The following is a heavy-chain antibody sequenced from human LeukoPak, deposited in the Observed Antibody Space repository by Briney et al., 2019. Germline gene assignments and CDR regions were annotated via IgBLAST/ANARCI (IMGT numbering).Heavy chain of an antibody. CDR3: AAGSYYDSSGYDAFDI. D-gene: IGHD3-22*01. Sequence: SVKVSCKASGFTFTSSAMQWVRQARGQRLEWIGWIVVGSGNTNYAQKFQERVTITRDMSTSTAYMELSSLRSEDTAVYYCAAGSYYDSSGYDAFDIWGQGTMVTVSS. J-gene: IGHJ3*02. CDR2: IVVGSGNT. V-gene: IGHV1-58*02. CDR1: GFTFTSSA.